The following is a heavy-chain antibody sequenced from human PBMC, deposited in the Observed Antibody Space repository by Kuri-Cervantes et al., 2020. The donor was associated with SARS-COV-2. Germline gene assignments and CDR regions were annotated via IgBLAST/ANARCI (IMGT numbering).Heavy chain of an antibody. CDR3: VRDGDHWNFDY. Sequence: GGSLRLSCAASGFAFDTYGIHWVRQAPGKGLVWVSRINPDGSYTNNADSVKGRFTLSRDNAKNMLFLQMNSLRAEDTAVYYCVRDGDHWNFDYWGQGTLVTVSS. V-gene: IGHV3-74*01. J-gene: IGHJ4*02. D-gene: IGHD1-1*01. CDR2: INPDGSYT. CDR1: GFAFDTYG.